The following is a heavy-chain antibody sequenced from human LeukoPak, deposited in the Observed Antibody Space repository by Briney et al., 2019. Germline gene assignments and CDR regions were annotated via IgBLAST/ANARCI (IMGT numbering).Heavy chain of an antibody. CDR1: GGSINSYY. Sequence: SETLSLTCTVSGGSINSYYWSWIRQPAGKGLEWIGRVYASGSTRYNPSLKSRDTMSVDTSKNQFSLKLTSVTAADTAVYFCARGMAAAYDYNWFDPWGQGTLVTVSS. CDR3: ARGMAAAYDYNWFDP. V-gene: IGHV4-4*07. CDR2: VYASGST. D-gene: IGHD5-12*01. J-gene: IGHJ5*02.